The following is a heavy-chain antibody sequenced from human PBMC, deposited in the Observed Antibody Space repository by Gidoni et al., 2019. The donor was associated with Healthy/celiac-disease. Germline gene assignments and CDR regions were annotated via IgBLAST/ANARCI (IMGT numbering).Heavy chain of an antibody. CDR3: ARGGPIGYCSGGSCLDAEYFQH. D-gene: IGHD2-15*01. V-gene: IGHV4-30-2*01. Sequence: QLQLQESGSGLVKPSQTLSLTCAVSGGSISSGGYSWSWIRQPPGKGLEWIGYIYHSGSTYYNPSLKSRVTISVDRSKNQFSLKLSSVTAADTAVYYCARGGPIGYCSGGSCLDAEYFQHWGQGTLVTVSS. CDR2: IYHSGST. CDR1: GGSISSGGYS. J-gene: IGHJ1*01.